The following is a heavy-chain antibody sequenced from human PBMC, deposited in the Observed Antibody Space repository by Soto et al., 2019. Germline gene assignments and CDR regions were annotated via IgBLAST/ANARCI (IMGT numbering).Heavy chain of an antibody. J-gene: IGHJ6*02. CDR1: GFTFSDNA. D-gene: IGHD2-2*01. CDR2: ISDDGDST. Sequence: EVQLLESGGGLVQPGGYLRLSCGASGFTFSDNAMTWVRQAPGKGLEWVSSISDDGDSTYYADSVKGRFTISRDNSKNTLFLQMSSLGAEDTAVYYCAKSLSTAVNYGLDGWGQGTSVTVSS. V-gene: IGHV3-23*01. CDR3: AKSLSTAVNYGLDG.